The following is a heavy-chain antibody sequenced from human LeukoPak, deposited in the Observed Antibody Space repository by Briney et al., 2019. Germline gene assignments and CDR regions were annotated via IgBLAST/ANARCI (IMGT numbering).Heavy chain of an antibody. D-gene: IGHD2-15*01. CDR1: GYTFTSYY. J-gene: IGHJ6*02. CDR2: INPSGGST. V-gene: IGHV1-46*01. Sequence: GASVKVSCKASGYTFTSYYMHWVRQAPGQGLEWVGIINPSGGSTSYAQKFQGRVSMTRDTSTSTVYMELSSLRSDDTAVYYCARQDKTGMDVWGQGTTVTVSS. CDR3: ARQDKTGMDV.